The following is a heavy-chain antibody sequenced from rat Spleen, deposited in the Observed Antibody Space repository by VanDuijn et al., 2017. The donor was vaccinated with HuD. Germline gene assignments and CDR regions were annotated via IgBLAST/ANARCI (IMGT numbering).Heavy chain of an antibody. D-gene: IGHD1-10*01. V-gene: IGHV5-27*01. J-gene: IGHJ2*01. CDR2: ISTSGGRT. CDR1: GFTFSNYD. CDR3: TRGGNYDFDY. Sequence: EVQLVESGGGLVQPGRSLKLSCAASGFTFSNYDMAWVRQAPTKGLEWVASISTSGGRTYYRDSVKGRFTLSRDNAKSTLYLQMGSLRSEDTATYYCTRGGNYDFDYWGQGVMVTVSS.